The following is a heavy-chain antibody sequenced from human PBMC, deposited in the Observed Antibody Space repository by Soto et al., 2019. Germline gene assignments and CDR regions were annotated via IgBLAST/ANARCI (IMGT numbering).Heavy chain of an antibody. Sequence: EVQMLESGGDLVQPGGSLRLSCTTSGFTFSNYAMTWVRQAPGKGLEWVSSISDSGAGTYYADSVKGRFTISRDNFKNTLYLQMNSLRAEDTALYYCAKDSNSASPYYMDVWGKGTTVTVSS. D-gene: IGHD6-13*01. CDR3: AKDSNSASPYYMDV. J-gene: IGHJ6*03. CDR1: GFTFSNYA. CDR2: ISDSGAGT. V-gene: IGHV3-23*01.